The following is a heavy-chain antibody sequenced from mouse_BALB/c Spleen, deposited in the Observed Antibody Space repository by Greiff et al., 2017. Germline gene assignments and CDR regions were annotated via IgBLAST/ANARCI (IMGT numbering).Heavy chain of an antibody. Sequence: EVKLVESGGGLVQPGGSRKLSCAASGFTFSSFGMHWVRQAPEKGLEWVAYISSGSSTIYYADTVKGRFTISRDNPKNTLFLQMTSLRSEDTAMYYCARGGWDGDYWGQGTTLTVSS. V-gene: IGHV5-17*02. J-gene: IGHJ2*01. CDR2: ISSGSSTI. D-gene: IGHD4-1*01. CDR1: GFTFSSFG. CDR3: ARGGWDGDY.